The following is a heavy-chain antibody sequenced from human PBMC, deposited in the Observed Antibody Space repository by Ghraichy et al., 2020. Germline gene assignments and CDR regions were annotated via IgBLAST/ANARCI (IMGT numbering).Heavy chain of an antibody. D-gene: IGHD2-2*01. CDR3: VTSSGYEGV. V-gene: IGHV3-23*03. Sequence: GGSLRLSCAASGFAFYTYGMSWVRQTPGKGLECFSSIDSGGINTHYIDSVKGRFTISRDNSKNTLYLQLDSLRAEDTAIYYCVTSSGYEGVWGQGTTVTVSS. CDR1: GFAFYTYG. CDR2: IDSGGINT. J-gene: IGHJ6*02.